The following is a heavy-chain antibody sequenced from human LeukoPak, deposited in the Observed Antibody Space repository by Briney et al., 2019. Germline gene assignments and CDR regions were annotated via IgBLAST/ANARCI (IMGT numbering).Heavy chain of an antibody. CDR1: GYTFTTYW. V-gene: IGHV5-51*01. Sequence: GESLKISCKGSGYTFTTYWIGWVRQMPGKGLEWMGIIYPDDSDTRVSPSFQGQVTISADKTINSAYLQWSSLKASDTAIYFCARLSRFLEAGGGPDSWGQGTLVTVSS. D-gene: IGHD3-16*01. CDR3: ARLSRFLEAGGGPDS. J-gene: IGHJ4*02. CDR2: IYPDDSDT.